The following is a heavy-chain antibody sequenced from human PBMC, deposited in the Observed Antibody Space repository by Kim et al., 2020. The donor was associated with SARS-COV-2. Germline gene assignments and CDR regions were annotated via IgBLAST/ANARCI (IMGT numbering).Heavy chain of an antibody. Sequence: SETLSLTCTVSGGSISSSSYYWGWIRQPPGKGLEWIGSIYYSGSTYYNPSLKSRVTISVDTSKNQFSLKLSSVTAADTAVYYCARHHIYYYDSSGYSDYWGQGTLVTVSS. CDR3: ARHHIYYYDSSGYSDY. CDR2: IYYSGST. CDR1: GGSISSSSYY. J-gene: IGHJ4*02. V-gene: IGHV4-39*01. D-gene: IGHD3-22*01.